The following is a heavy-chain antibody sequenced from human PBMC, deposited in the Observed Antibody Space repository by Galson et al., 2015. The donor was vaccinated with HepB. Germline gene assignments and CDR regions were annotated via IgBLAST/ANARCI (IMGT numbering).Heavy chain of an antibody. D-gene: IGHD6-19*01. CDR3: AKVNLVWLVQVPLDY. CDR2: ISGSGGST. V-gene: IGHV3-23*01. J-gene: IGHJ4*02. Sequence: LRLSCAASGFTFSSYAMSWVRQAPGKGLEWVSAISGSGGSTYYADSVKGRFTISRDNSKNTLCLQMNSLRAEDTAVYYCAKVNLVWLVQVPLDYWGQGTLVTVSS. CDR1: GFTFSSYA.